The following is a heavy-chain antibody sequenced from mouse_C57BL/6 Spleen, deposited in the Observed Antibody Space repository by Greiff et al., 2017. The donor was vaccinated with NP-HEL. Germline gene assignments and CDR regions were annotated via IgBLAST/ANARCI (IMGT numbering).Heavy chain of an antibody. CDR1: GYTFTSYW. CDR3: ARSMPLRLQNAMDY. CDR2: IDPNSGGT. J-gene: IGHJ4*01. V-gene: IGHV1-72*01. Sequence: QVQLQQPGAELVKPGASVKLSCKASGYTFTSYWMHWVKQRPGRGLEWIGRIDPNSGGTKYNEKFKSKATLTVDKPYSTAYMQLSSLTSEDSAVYYCARSMPLRLQNAMDYWGQGTSVTVSS. D-gene: IGHD3-2*02.